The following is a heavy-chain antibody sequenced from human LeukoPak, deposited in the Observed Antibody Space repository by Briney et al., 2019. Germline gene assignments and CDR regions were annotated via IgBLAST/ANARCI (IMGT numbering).Heavy chain of an antibody. V-gene: IGHV3-48*01. J-gene: IGHJ3*02. CDR1: GFTFTSYT. CDR2: ITSSSSTI. Sequence: PGGSLRLSCAASGFTFTSYTMNWVRQAPGKGLEWVSYITSSSSTIYYADSVKGRFTMSRDNAENSLYLQMNSLRAEDTAVYYCARAVGDGFDIWGQGAMVTVSS. CDR3: ARAVGDGFDI.